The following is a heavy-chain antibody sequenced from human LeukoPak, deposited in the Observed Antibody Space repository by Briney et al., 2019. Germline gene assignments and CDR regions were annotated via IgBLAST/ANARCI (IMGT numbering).Heavy chain of an antibody. D-gene: IGHD6-13*01. CDR1: GFSLRNYD. V-gene: IGHV3-13*01. CDR2: VGTGGDT. CDR3: ARRSAAAGIDAFDI. J-gene: IGHJ3*02. Sequence: GGSLRLPCSASGFSLRNYDMHWVRQPTGKGLEWVSAVGTGGDTYYAGSVKGRFTVVRENAKNTLYLQMNSLRAGDTAMYYCARRSAAAGIDAFDIWGQGTMVTVSS.